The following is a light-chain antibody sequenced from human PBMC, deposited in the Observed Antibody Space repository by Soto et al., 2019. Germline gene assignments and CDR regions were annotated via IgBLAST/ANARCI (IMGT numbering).Light chain of an antibody. CDR1: SSNIGAGYD. CDR3: QSYDSSLIGYV. V-gene: IGLV1-40*01. Sequence: QSVLTQPPSVSGAPGQRVTISCTGSSSNIGAGYDVHWYQQLPGTAPKLLIYGNTNRPSGVPDRFSASKSGTSASLAITGLQAEDEADYYCQSYDSSLIGYVFGTGTKLTVL. CDR2: GNT. J-gene: IGLJ1*01.